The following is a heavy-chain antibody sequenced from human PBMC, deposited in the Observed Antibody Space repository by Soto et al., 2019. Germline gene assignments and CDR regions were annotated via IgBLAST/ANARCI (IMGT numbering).Heavy chain of an antibody. CDR1: GYTFTSYG. J-gene: IGHJ4*02. V-gene: IGHV1-18*01. CDR2: ISAYSGNT. D-gene: IGHD3-10*01. CDR3: ARVSWGWDKLARGVITKVEKDY. Sequence: GASVKVSCKASGYTFTSYGISWVRQAPGQGLEWMGWISAYSGNTNYAQKLQGRVTMTTDTSTSTAYMELRSLRSDDTAVYYCARVSWGWDKLARGVITKVEKDYWGQGTLVTVSS.